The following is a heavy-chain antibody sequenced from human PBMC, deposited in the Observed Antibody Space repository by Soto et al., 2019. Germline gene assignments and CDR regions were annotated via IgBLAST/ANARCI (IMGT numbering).Heavy chain of an antibody. V-gene: IGHV1-69*01. D-gene: IGHD3-16*02. CDR2: IIPIFGTA. CDR3: ARDGDYVWGSYRSNWFDP. CDR1: GGTFSSYA. Sequence: QVQLVQSGAEVKKPGSSVKVSCKASGGTFSSYAISWVRQAPGQGLEWMGGIIPIFGTANYAQKFQGRVTITADESTRTAYMERSSLRYEDTAVYYCARDGDYVWGSYRSNWFDPWGQGTLVTVSS. J-gene: IGHJ5*02.